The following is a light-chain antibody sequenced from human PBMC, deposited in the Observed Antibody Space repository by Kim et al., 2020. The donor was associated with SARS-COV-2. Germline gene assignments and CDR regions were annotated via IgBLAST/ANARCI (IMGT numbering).Light chain of an antibody. CDR3: QQLNTYPIT. Sequence: ASVGDRFTITCRASQDINSDLAWYQQSPGKAPKLLIYGASTLQSGVPSRFSGSGSGTEFTLTISSLQTEDFATYYCQQLNTYPITFGQGTRLEIK. J-gene: IGKJ5*01. CDR2: GAS. CDR1: QDINSD. V-gene: IGKV1-9*01.